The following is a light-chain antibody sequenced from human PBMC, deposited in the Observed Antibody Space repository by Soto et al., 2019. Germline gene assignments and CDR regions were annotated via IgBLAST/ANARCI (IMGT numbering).Light chain of an antibody. J-gene: IGLJ2*01. CDR2: DVT. V-gene: IGLV2-11*01. CDR1: SSDVGGYNY. CDR3: CSYAGNYTFI. Sequence: QSALTQPRSVSGSPGQSVAISCTGTSSDVGGYNYVSWYQHHPGKAPKLIIYDVTNRPSGVPDRFSGSKSGNTASLTISGLQAEDEASYYCCSYAGNYTFIFGGGTKVTVL.